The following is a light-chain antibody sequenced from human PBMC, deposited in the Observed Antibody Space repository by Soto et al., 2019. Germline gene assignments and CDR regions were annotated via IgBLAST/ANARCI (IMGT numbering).Light chain of an antibody. CDR3: SSYTSTSTRV. J-gene: IGLJ1*01. CDR2: EVN. V-gene: IGLV2-8*01. CDR1: SSDVGGYNY. Sequence: QSVLTQPPSASGSPGQSVAISCTGTSSDVGGYNYVSWYQQHPGKAPKLMIYEVNKRPSGVPDRFSGSKSGNTASLTVSGLQAEDEADYYCSSYTSTSTRVFGTWTKVTVL.